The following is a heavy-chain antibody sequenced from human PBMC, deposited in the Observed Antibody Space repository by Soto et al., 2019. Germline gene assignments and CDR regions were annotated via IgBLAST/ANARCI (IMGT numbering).Heavy chain of an antibody. V-gene: IGHV3-30-3*01. CDR2: ISYDGSNK. D-gene: IGHD3-10*01. CDR3: ARERTFAMVRCFDY. J-gene: IGHJ4*02. Sequence: QVQLVESGGGVVQPGRSPRLSCAASGFTFSSYAMHWVRQAPGKGLEWVAVISYDGSNKYYADSVTGRFTISRDNSKNTLYLQMNSLRAEDTAVYYCARERTFAMVRCFDYWGQGTLVTVSS. CDR1: GFTFSSYA.